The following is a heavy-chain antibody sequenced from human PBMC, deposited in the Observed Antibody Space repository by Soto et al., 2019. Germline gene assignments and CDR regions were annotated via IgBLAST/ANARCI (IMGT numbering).Heavy chain of an antibody. CDR2: ISSTTNYI. CDR1: GFTFTRYS. V-gene: IGHV3-21*06. Sequence: EVQLVESGGGLVKPGGSLRLSCAASGFTFTRYSMNWVRQAPGKGLEWVSSISSTTNYIYYGDSMNGRFTISRDSAKNSLYVEMNSLRAEDTAVYSCARESEDLTSNFDYWGQGTLVTVSS. J-gene: IGHJ4*02. CDR3: ARESEDLTSNFDY.